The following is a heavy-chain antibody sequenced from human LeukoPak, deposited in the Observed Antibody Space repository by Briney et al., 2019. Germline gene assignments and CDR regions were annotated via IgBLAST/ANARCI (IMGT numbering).Heavy chain of an antibody. V-gene: IGHV1-2*02. Sequence: ASVKVSCKTFGYTIADYYIHWVRQAPGQGLEWMGWINPYSGGTNYAQKFQGRVTMTRDTSISTAYMELSSLRSEDTAVYYCARTPPRERVGAILPRVFDYWGQGTLVTVSS. CDR2: INPYSGGT. D-gene: IGHD1-26*01. J-gene: IGHJ4*02. CDR1: GYTIADYY. CDR3: ARTPPRERVGAILPRVFDY.